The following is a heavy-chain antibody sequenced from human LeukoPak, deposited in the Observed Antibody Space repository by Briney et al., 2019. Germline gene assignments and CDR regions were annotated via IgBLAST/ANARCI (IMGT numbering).Heavy chain of an antibody. CDR3: AKGSITMMSD. V-gene: IGHV3-74*03. Sequence: GGSLRLSCAVSGLTFSSYWMHWVRHAPGKGLVWISRINSDGSSTTYADSVKGRFTISSDNAKNTVYLQVYSLRAEDTAVYYRAKGSITMMSDWGEGTLVTVSS. D-gene: IGHD3-22*01. J-gene: IGHJ4*02. CDR2: INSDGSST. CDR1: GLTFSSYW.